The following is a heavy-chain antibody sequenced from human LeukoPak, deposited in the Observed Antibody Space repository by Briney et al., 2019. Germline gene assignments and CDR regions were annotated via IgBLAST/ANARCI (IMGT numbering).Heavy chain of an antibody. CDR2: INHSGST. V-gene: IGHV4-34*01. CDR1: GGSFSGYY. Sequence: PSETLSLTCAVYGGSFSGYYWSWIRQPPGKGLEWIGEINHSGSTNYNPSLKSRVTISVDTSKNQFSLKLSSVTAADTAVYYCASSRDYDIAFDIWGQGTMVTVSS. CDR3: ASSRDYDIAFDI. J-gene: IGHJ3*02. D-gene: IGHD3-9*01.